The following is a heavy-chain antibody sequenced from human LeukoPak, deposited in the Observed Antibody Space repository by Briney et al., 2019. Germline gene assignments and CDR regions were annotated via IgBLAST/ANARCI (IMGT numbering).Heavy chain of an antibody. CDR1: GGTFISYA. Sequence: GASVTVSCVASGGTFISYAISWVRQAPGQGLEWMGVIIPIFGTANYAQKFQGRVTITADETTSTAYMELSSLRSEDTAVYYCARDMGGDYTQFHFDYWGQGTLVTVSS. D-gene: IGHD4-17*01. CDR2: IIPIFGTA. CDR3: ARDMGGDYTQFHFDY. V-gene: IGHV1-69*13. J-gene: IGHJ4*02.